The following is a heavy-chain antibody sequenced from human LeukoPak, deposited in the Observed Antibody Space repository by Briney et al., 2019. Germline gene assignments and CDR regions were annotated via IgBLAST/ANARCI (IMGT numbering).Heavy chain of an antibody. CDR3: ARDLSHRYYHSTGYAFDY. D-gene: IGHD3-22*01. J-gene: IGHJ4*02. Sequence: ASVKVSCKASGYIFTSYSMHWVRRAPGQGLEWMGIINTSGGTTNYAQKFQGRVTMTRDTYTSTVYMDLSSLRSEGTAMYYCARDLSHRYYHSTGYAFDYWGQGTLVTVSS. CDR1: GYIFTSYS. V-gene: IGHV1-46*01. CDR2: INTSGGTT.